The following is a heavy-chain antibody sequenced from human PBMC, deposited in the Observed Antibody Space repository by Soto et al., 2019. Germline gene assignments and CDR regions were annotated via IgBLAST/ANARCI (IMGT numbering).Heavy chain of an antibody. V-gene: IGHV3-23*01. Sequence: GGSLRLSCAASGFTFSSYAMSWVRQAPGKGLEWVSAISGSGGSTYYADSVKGRFAISRDNSKNTLYLQMNSLRAEDTAVYYCAKSYSSGWYGYFDYWGQGTLVTVSS. CDR3: AKSYSSGWYGYFDY. CDR1: GFTFSSYA. J-gene: IGHJ4*02. CDR2: ISGSGGST. D-gene: IGHD6-19*01.